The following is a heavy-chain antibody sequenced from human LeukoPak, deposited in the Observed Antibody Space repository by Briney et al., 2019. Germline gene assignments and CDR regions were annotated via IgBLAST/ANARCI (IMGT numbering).Heavy chain of an antibody. CDR3: ARGGHYYSYSMDV. J-gene: IGHJ6*03. CDR2: INPDSGGT. CDR1: GYSFTDYY. V-gene: IGHV1-2*02. Sequence: GASVKVSCKASGYSFTDYYMHWVRQAPGQGLESMGWINPDSGGTNYPQKFQGRVTMTRDTSISTAYTELSRLRSDDTAVYYCARGGHYYSYSMDVWGKGTTVTVSS.